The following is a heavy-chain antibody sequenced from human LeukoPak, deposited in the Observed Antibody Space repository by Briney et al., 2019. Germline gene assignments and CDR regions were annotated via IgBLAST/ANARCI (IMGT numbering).Heavy chain of an antibody. CDR1: GFTFSSYA. J-gene: IGHJ6*02. CDR3: AKDLDILTGLYSYYGMDV. V-gene: IGHV3-23*01. CDR2: ISGSGGST. Sequence: GGSLRLSCAASGFTFSSYAMSWVRQAPGKGLEWVSAISGSGGSTYYADSVKGRFTISRDNSKNTLYLQMNSLRAEDTAVYYCAKDLDILTGLYSYYGMDVWGQGTTVTVSS. D-gene: IGHD3-9*01.